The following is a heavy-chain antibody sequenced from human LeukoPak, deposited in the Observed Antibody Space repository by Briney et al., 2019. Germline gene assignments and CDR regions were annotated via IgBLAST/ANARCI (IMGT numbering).Heavy chain of an antibody. Sequence: GGSLRLSCAASGFTFSSYGMHWVRQAPGKGLEWVAFIRYDGSNKYYADSVKGRFTISRDNSRNTLYLQMNSLRAEDTALYYCAKDGDTVSGTYYFDMDVWGKGTTVTISS. CDR3: AKDGDTVSGTYYFDMDV. CDR1: GFTFSSYG. V-gene: IGHV3-30*02. D-gene: IGHD1-26*01. J-gene: IGHJ6*03. CDR2: IRYDGSNK.